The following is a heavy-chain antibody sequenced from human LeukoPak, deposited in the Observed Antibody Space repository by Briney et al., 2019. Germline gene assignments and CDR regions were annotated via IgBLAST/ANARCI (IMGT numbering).Heavy chain of an antibody. CDR3: ARRPYGSGGYLNY. CDR1: GGSISSSSYF. CDR2: ISSGGTT. V-gene: IGHV4-39*07. D-gene: IGHD3-10*01. Sequence: SETLSLTCTVSGGSISSSSYFWGWLRQPPGKGLEWIGSISSGGTTYYNPSLKNRVTISVDTSKNQFSLKLSSVTAADTAVYYCARRPYGSGGYLNYWGQGTLVTVSS. J-gene: IGHJ4*02.